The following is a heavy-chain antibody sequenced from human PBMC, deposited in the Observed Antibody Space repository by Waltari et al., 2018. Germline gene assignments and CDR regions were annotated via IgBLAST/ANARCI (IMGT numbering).Heavy chain of an antibody. CDR3: ARGGGIAAAGFLAFGQH. CDR1: GGSFSGYY. Sequence: QVQLQQWGAGLLKPSETLSLTCAVYGGSFSGYYWSWFRQPPGKGLEWIGEINHSGSTNYNPSLKSRVTISVDTSKNQFSLKLSSVTAADTAVYYCARGGGIAAAGFLAFGQHWGQGTLVTVSS. V-gene: IGHV4-34*01. CDR2: INHSGST. J-gene: IGHJ4*02. D-gene: IGHD6-13*01.